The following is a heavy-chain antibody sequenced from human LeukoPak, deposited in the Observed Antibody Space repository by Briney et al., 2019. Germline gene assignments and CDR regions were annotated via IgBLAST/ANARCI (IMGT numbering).Heavy chain of an antibody. CDR1: GGSISSNNW. J-gene: IGHJ4*02. CDR3: TRGAGWLIDY. D-gene: IGHD3-16*01. CDR2: IFHSGST. Sequence: PSGTLSLTCAVSGGSISSNNWWSWVRQPPGQGLEWIGEIFHSGSTNYNPSLKSRVTISADTSKNHFSLKLNSVTTADTAVYYRTRGAGWLIDYWGQGILVTVSS. V-gene: IGHV4-4*02.